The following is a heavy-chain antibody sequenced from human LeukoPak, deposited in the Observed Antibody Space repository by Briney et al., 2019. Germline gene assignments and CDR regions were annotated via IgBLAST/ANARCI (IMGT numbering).Heavy chain of an antibody. CDR1: GYTFTSYG. CDR2: ISAYNGNT. Sequence: GASVKVSCTASGYTFTSYGISWVRQAPGQGLEWMGWISAYNGNTNYAQKLQGRVTMTTDTSTSTAYMELRSLRSDDTAVYYCARGRGFGELSLEYYFDYWGQGTLVTVSS. V-gene: IGHV1-18*04. D-gene: IGHD3-10*01. J-gene: IGHJ4*02. CDR3: ARGRGFGELSLEYYFDY.